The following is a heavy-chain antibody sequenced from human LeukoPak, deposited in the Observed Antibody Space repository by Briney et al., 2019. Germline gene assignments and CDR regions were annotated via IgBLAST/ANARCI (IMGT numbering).Heavy chain of an antibody. J-gene: IGHJ6*02. D-gene: IGHD5-18*01. V-gene: IGHV3-30*18. CDR1: GFTFSSYG. CDR2: ISYDGSNK. Sequence: GGSLRLSCAASGFTFSSYGMHWVRQAPGKGLEWVAVISYDGSNKYYADSVKGRFTISRDNSKNTLYLQMNSLRAEDTAVYYCAKETNTAPIYYYHGMDVWGQGTTVTVSS. CDR3: AKETNTAPIYYYHGMDV.